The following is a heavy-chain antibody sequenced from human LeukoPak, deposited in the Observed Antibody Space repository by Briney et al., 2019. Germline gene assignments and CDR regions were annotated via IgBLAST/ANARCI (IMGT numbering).Heavy chain of an antibody. CDR2: IQSDRSNK. Sequence: GGSLRLSCAASGFTFSSHGMHWVRQAPGKGLEWVAFIQSDRSNKKYADSVKGRFTISGDNSKNTLYLQMNSLRAEDTALYHCAKDLSGSYTFDYWGQGTRVTVSS. V-gene: IGHV3-30*02. D-gene: IGHD1-26*01. CDR1: GFTFSSHG. J-gene: IGHJ4*02. CDR3: AKDLSGSYTFDY.